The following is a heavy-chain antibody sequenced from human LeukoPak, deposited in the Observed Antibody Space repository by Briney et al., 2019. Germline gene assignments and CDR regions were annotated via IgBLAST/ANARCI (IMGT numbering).Heavy chain of an antibody. CDR1: EFPFNTYS. Sequence: PGGSLRLSYAASEFPFNTYSMNWVRQAPGKGLEWVSYITSSDGATYYADSVKGRFTISRDNAKNSLYLQMNSLRDDDTAVYFCASDRDHAFDYWGQGTLVTVSS. CDR3: ASDRDHAFDY. CDR2: ITSSDGAT. V-gene: IGHV3-48*02. D-gene: IGHD1-14*01. J-gene: IGHJ4*02.